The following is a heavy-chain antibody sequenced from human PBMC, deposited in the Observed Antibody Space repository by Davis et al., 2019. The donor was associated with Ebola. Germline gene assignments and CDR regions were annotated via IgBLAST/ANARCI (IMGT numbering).Heavy chain of an antibody. J-gene: IGHJ6*04. CDR3: ARGGMDV. Sequence: PGGSLRLSCAASGFTFSSYAMHWVRQAPGKGLEWVAVISYDGSNKYYADSVKGRFTISRDNSKNTLYLQMNSLRAEDTAVYYCARGGMDVWGKGTTVTVSS. V-gene: IGHV3-30-3*01. CDR2: ISYDGSNK. CDR1: GFTFSSYA.